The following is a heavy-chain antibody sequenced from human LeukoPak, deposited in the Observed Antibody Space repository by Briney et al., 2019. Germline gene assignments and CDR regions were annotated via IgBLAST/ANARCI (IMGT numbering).Heavy chain of an antibody. J-gene: IGHJ4*02. D-gene: IGHD4-17*01. CDR1: GFTFSSYA. CDR3: AKDRDRNDYGDYYIFDY. V-gene: IGHV3-23*01. Sequence: GGSLRLSCAASGFTFSSYAMSWVRQAPGKGLEWVSAISGSGGSTYYADSVKGRFTISRDNSKNTLYLQMNSLRAEDTAVYYCAKDRDRNDYGDYYIFDYWGQGTLVTVSS. CDR2: ISGSGGST.